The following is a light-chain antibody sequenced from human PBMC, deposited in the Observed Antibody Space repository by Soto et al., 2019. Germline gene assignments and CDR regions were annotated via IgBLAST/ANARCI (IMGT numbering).Light chain of an antibody. CDR3: SSYTSSNTRYV. J-gene: IGLJ1*01. CDR2: DVS. CDR1: SSDVGGYNY. Sequence: QSVLTQPDSVSGSPGQSITISCTGTSSDVGGYNYVSWYQQHPGKAPKLMIYDVSSRPSGVSYRFSGSKSGNTASLTISGLQAEDEADYYCSSYTSSNTRYVFGTGTKVTVL. V-gene: IGLV2-14*03.